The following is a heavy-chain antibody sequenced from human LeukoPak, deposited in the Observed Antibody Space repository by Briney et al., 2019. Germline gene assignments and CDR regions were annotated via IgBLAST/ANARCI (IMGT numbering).Heavy chain of an antibody. CDR1: GGSISSHY. D-gene: IGHD3-22*01. CDR2: IYYSGST. V-gene: IGHV4-59*11. Sequence: PSETLSLTCTVSGGSISSHYWSWIRQPPGKGLELVGYIYYSGSTNYNPSLKSRVTISVDTSKNQFSLNLSSVTAADTAVYYCARSQSSGYYYVYDYWGQGTLVTVSS. J-gene: IGHJ4*02. CDR3: ARSQSSGYYYVYDY.